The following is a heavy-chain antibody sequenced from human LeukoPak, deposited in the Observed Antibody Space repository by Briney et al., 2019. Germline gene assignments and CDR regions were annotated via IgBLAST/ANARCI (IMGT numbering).Heavy chain of an antibody. J-gene: IGHJ4*02. Sequence: GGSLRLSCVASKFTFSSYALTWVRQAPGKGLEWVAVISYDGSNKYYADSVKGRFTISRDNSKNTLYLQMNSLRAEDTAVYYCARDRLRWPKIDYWGQGTLVTVSS. V-gene: IGHV3-30*03. CDR3: ARDRLRWPKIDY. D-gene: IGHD4-23*01. CDR2: ISYDGSNK. CDR1: KFTFSSYA.